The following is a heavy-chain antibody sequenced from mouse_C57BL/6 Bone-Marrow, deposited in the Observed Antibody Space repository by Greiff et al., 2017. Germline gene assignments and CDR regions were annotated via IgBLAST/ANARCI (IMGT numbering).Heavy chain of an antibody. Sequence: VQLQQSGPELVKPGASVKISCKASGYTFTDYYMNWVKQSHGKSLEWIGDINPNNGGTSYNQKFKGKATLTVDKSSSTAYMELRSLTSEDSAVYYWARDSNIDYWGQGTTLTVAS. V-gene: IGHV1-26*01. CDR2: INPNNGGT. J-gene: IGHJ2*01. D-gene: IGHD2-5*01. CDR3: ARDSNIDY. CDR1: GYTFTDYY.